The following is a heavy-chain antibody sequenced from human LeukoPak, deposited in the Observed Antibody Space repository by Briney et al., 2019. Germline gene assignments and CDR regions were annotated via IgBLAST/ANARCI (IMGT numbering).Heavy chain of an antibody. CDR2: ISSSGSTI. J-gene: IGHJ4*02. Sequence: PGRSLRLSCAASGFTFSSYEMNWVRQAPGKGLEWVSYISSSGSTIYYADSVKGRFTISRDNAKNSLYLQMNSLRAEDTAVYYCARQSSGWYRSFDYWGQGTLVTVSS. D-gene: IGHD6-19*01. CDR3: ARQSSGWYRSFDY. CDR1: GFTFSSYE. V-gene: IGHV3-48*03.